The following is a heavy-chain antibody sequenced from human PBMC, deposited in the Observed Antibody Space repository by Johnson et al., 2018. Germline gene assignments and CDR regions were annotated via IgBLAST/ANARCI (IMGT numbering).Heavy chain of an antibody. CDR3: ARGSVEPRGYYYYYGMDV. CDR2: IITIFDTT. D-gene: IGHD1-1*01. CDR1: GGTFSGHA. J-gene: IGHJ6*02. V-gene: IGHV1-69*12. Sequence: QVQLVQSGAEVKKPGSSVKVSCKASGGTFSGHAITWVRQAPGQGLEWMGGIITIFDTTKNAQKVKGRRTITADESTNTAFMELSSLGSEDTAVYYCARGSVEPRGYYYYYGMDVWGQGTTVTVSS.